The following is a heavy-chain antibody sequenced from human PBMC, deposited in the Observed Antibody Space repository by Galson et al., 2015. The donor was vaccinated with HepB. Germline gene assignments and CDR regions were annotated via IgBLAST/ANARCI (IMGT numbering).Heavy chain of an antibody. CDR3: AKVSAPRYDLYLGPNWFDP. CDR2: ISWNSGSI. Sequence: LSLSCAASGFTFDDYAMHWVRQAPGKGLEWVSGISWNSGSIGYADSVKGRFTISRDNAKNSLYLQMNSLRAEDTALYYCAKVSAPRYDLYLGPNWFDPWGQGTLVTVSS. J-gene: IGHJ5*02. V-gene: IGHV3-9*01. CDR1: GFTFDDYA. D-gene: IGHD3-16*01.